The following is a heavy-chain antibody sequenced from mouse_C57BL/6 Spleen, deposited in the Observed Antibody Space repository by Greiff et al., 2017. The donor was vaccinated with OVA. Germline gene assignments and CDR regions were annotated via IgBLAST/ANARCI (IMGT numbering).Heavy chain of an antibody. CDR1: GYTFTDYE. CDR3: TRRYGSRGWYFDV. Sequence: QVQLQQSGAELVRPGASVTLSCKASGYTFTDYEMHWVKQTPVHGLEWIGAIDPETGGTAYNQKFKGKAILTADTSSSTAYMELRSLTSEDSAVYYCTRRYGSRGWYFDVWGTGTTVTVSS. J-gene: IGHJ1*03. V-gene: IGHV1-15*01. D-gene: IGHD1-1*01. CDR2: IDPETGGT.